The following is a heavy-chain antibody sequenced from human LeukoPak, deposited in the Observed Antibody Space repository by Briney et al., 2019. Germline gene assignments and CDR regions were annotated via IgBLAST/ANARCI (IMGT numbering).Heavy chain of an antibody. CDR2: INSDGSST. CDR1: GFTFSSYW. V-gene: IGHV3-74*01. D-gene: IGHD6-13*01. Sequence: GGSLRLSCAASGFTFSSYWMHWLRQAPVKGLVWVSRINSDGSSTSYADSVKGRFTISRDNAKNTLYLQMNSLRAEDTAVYYCARDIAAAGLNWFDPWGQGTLVTVSS. CDR3: ARDIAAAGLNWFDP. J-gene: IGHJ5*02.